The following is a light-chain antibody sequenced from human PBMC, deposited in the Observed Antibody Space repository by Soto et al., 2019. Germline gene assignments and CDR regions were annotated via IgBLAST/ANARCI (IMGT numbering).Light chain of an antibody. V-gene: IGKV3-11*01. CDR1: QSVSNY. CDR2: GAS. J-gene: IGKJ2*01. CDR3: QHPGEWPRT. Sequence: EIVLTQSPATLSLSPGERATLSCRASQSVSNYLAWYQQKPGQAPRLLIYGASNRATGIPARFTGSGSGTDFPLTTSSLELEDFAVHSGQHPGEWPRTFVQGPKLKI.